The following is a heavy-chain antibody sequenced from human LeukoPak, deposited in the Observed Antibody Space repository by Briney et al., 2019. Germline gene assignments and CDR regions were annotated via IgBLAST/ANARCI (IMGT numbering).Heavy chain of an antibody. J-gene: IGHJ5*02. CDR2: IYYSGST. CDR1: GGSISSYY. V-gene: IGHV4-59*01. Sequence: SETLSLTCTVSGGSISSYYWSWIRQPPGKGLEWIGYIYYSGSTNYNPSLKSRVTISVDTSKNQFSLKLSSVTAADTAVYYCARMTTVTTFLDATCDWFDPWGQGTLVTVSS. CDR3: ARMTTVTTFLDATCDWFDP. D-gene: IGHD4-17*01.